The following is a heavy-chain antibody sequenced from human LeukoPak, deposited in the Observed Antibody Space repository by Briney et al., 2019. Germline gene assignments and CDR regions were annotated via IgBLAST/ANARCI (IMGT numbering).Heavy chain of an antibody. CDR1: GGSFSGCY. CDR2: INHSGST. V-gene: IGHV4-34*01. CDR3: ARVRTGGYSYGYHPNWFDP. Sequence: SETLSLTCAVYGGSFSGCYWSWIRQPPGKGLEWIGEINHSGSTNYNPSLKSRVTISVDTSKNQFSLKLSSVTAADTAVYYCARVRTGGYSYGYHPNWFDPWGQGTLVTVSS. J-gene: IGHJ5*02. D-gene: IGHD5-18*01.